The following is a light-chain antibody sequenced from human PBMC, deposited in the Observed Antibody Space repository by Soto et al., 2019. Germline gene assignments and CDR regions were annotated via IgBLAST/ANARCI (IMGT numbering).Light chain of an antibody. Sequence: EIVLTQSPATLSLSPGERATLSCRASQSVSSYLAWYQQKPGQAPRLLIYDASNRATGIPARFSGSGSGTDFTLTISSLEPEDFAVYYCQQRSNWRGTFGPGTKVDI. CDR1: QSVSSY. J-gene: IGKJ3*01. CDR2: DAS. V-gene: IGKV3-11*01. CDR3: QQRSNWRGT.